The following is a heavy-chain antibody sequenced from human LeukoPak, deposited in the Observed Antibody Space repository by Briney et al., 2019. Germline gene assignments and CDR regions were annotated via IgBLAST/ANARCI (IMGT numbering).Heavy chain of an antibody. D-gene: IGHD1-26*01. V-gene: IGHV3-74*01. J-gene: IGHJ5*02. CDR3: VRDQVGRDDT. CDR2: TNPDGSST. Sequence: GGSLRLSCAASGFTFSTYWFHWVRQAPGEGPVWVSRTNPDGSSTDHADSVRGRFVISRDNARNTLYLQMNSLRAEDTAVYYCVRDQVGRDDTWGQGTLVTVSS. CDR1: GFTFSTYW.